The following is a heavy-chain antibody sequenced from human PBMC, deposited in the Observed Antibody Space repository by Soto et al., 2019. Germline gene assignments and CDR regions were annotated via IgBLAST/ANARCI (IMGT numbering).Heavy chain of an antibody. J-gene: IGHJ6*02. CDR2: INHSGST. Sequence: SETLSLTCTVSGRSISSYYWSWIRQPPGKGLDWIGEINHSGSTNYNPSLQSRVTISVDTSKNQFSMMLSSVTAADTAVYYCARFPLFVVRGVIITAYGMDVWGQGTTVTVSS. V-gene: IGHV4-59*08. D-gene: IGHD3-10*01. CDR3: ARFPLFVVRGVIITAYGMDV. CDR1: GRSISSYY.